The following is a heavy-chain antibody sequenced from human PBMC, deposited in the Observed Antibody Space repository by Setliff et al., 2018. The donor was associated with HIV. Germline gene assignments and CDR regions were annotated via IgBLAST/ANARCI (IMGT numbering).Heavy chain of an antibody. CDR2: INPAGDTT. CDR3: ARANPQYFDN. V-gene: IGHV1-46*01. J-gene: IGHJ4*02. Sequence: VASVKVSCKASGYPFTNYFMHWVRQAPGQGLEWMGIINPAGDTTTYAQNFQGRIIMTRDASTSTLYMELRSLRSDDTAMYYCARANPQYFDNWGQGTPVTVSS. D-gene: IGHD4-4*01. CDR1: GYPFTNYF.